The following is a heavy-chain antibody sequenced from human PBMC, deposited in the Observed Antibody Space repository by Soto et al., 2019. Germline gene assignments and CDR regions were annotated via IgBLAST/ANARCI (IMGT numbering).Heavy chain of an antibody. J-gene: IGHJ3*02. Sequence: PGESLKISCAAFGFTVSGKKYVACFRQAPGKGLEWVSALYDLDGTYYADSVKGRFTTSSDSSRTTVYLQMNSLRPDDTAVYSCATWHLQEHAYDIWGQGTMVTVSS. D-gene: IGHD1-1*01. CDR3: ATWHLQEHAYDI. CDR2: LYDLDGT. CDR1: GFTVSGKKY. V-gene: IGHV3-53*01.